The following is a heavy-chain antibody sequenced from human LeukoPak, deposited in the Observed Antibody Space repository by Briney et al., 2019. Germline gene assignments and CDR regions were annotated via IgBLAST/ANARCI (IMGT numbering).Heavy chain of an antibody. CDR1: GFTFSSYN. Sequence: GGSLRLSCAASGFTFSSYNMNWVRQAPGKGLEWVSYISSSSSTIYYADSVKGRFTISRDNSKNTLYLQMNSLRAEDTAVYYCARAFGMYPDYWGQGTLVTVSS. V-gene: IGHV3-48*01. CDR2: ISSSSSTI. J-gene: IGHJ4*02. D-gene: IGHD3-16*01. CDR3: ARAFGMYPDY.